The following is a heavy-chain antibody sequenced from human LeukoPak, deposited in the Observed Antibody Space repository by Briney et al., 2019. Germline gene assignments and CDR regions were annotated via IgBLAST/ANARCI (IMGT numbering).Heavy chain of an antibody. V-gene: IGHV1-69*13. CDR2: IIPIFGTA. CDR1: GGTFSSYA. D-gene: IGHD3-10*01. CDR3: ARGHYYGSGSYPEGPFDY. Sequence: SVKVSCKASGGTFSSYAISWVRQAPGQGLEWMGGIIPIFGTANYAQKFQGRVTITADESTSTAYMELGSLRSEDTAVYYCARGHYYGSGSYPEGPFDYWGQGTLVTVSS. J-gene: IGHJ4*02.